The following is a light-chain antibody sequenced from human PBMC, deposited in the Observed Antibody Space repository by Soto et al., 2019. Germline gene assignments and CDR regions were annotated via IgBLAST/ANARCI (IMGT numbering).Light chain of an antibody. CDR1: RAISNY. CDR3: QRLDTYPF. J-gene: IGKJ4*01. CDR2: AAS. V-gene: IGKV1-9*01. Sequence: DIQLTQSPSFLSASVGDTVNITCRASRAISNYLAWYQQEPGTPPNLLIYAASTLQSGVPSRFSGSGFATEFTLTITSLQPEDFATYYCQRLDTYPFFGGGTKVEIK.